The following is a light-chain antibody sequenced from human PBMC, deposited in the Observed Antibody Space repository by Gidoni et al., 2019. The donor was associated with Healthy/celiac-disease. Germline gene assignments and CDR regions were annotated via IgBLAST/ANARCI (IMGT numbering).Light chain of an antibody. CDR1: SSDGGGYNY. CDR3: SSYTCSSTVL. CDR2: DFS. J-gene: IGLJ2*01. Sequence: QSALTQPASVSGSPGQSITISCTGTSSDGGGYNYFSWYQQHPGKAPKLMMYDFSNRPSWVSNRSSGSKSGTTASLTISGLQAEYEAAYYCSSYTCSSTVLFGGGTKLTVL. V-gene: IGLV2-14*01.